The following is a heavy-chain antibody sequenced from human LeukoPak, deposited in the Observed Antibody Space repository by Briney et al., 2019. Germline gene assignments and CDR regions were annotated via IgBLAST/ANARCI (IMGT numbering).Heavy chain of an antibody. CDR2: INHSGST. J-gene: IGHJ5*02. V-gene: IGHV4-34*01. CDR3: ARGGLHWAPTTITNWFDP. CDR1: GGSFSGYY. D-gene: IGHD3-9*01. Sequence: SETLSLTCAVYGGSFSGYYWSWIRQPPGKGLEWIGEINHSGSTNYNPSLKSRVTISVDTSKNQFSLKLSSVAAADTAVYYCARGGLHWAPTTITNWFDPWGQGTLVTVSS.